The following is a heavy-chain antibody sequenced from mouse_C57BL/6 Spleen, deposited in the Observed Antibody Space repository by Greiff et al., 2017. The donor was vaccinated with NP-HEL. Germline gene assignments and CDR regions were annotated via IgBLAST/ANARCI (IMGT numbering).Heavy chain of an antibody. J-gene: IGHJ2*01. Sequence: EVKVVESGGGLVKPGGSLKLSCAASGFTFSDYGMHWVRQAPEKGLEWVAYISSGSSTIYYADTVKGRFTISRDNAKNTLFLQMTSLRSEDTAMYYCASQGFLNYGSSPYYFDYWGQGTTLTVSS. CDR2: ISSGSSTI. CDR1: GFTFSDYG. CDR3: ASQGFLNYGSSPYYFDY. D-gene: IGHD1-1*01. V-gene: IGHV5-17*01.